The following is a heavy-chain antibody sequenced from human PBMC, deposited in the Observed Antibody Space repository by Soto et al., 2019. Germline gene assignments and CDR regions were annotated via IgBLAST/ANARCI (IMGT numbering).Heavy chain of an antibody. CDR3: ARDSSSSWYFDY. CDR2: ISYDGSNK. D-gene: IGHD6-13*01. J-gene: IGHJ4*02. Sequence: QVQLVESGGGVVQPGRSLRLSCAASGFTFSSYAMHWVRQAPGKGLEWVAVISYDGSNKYYADSVKGRFTISRDNSKNTLNLQMTSLRAEDTAVYYCARDSSSSWYFDYWGQGTLVTVSS. CDR1: GFTFSSYA. V-gene: IGHV3-30-3*01.